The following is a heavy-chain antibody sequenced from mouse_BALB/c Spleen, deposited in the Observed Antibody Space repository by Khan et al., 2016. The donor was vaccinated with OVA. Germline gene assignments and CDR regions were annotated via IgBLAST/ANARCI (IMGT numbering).Heavy chain of an antibody. CDR1: GFTFSTYG. V-gene: IGHV5-6*01. J-gene: IGHJ3*01. D-gene: IGHD1-1*01. CDR3: TRLAYYYDSEGFAY. Sequence: EVQVVESGGDIVKPGGSLKLSCAASGFTFSTYGMSWVRQTPDKRLEWVATVSTGGHYTYYTDTVKGRFPISRDNAKNTLYLQMSSLRSEDTAMFYCTRLAYYYDSEGFAYWGQGTLVTVSA. CDR2: VSTGGHYT.